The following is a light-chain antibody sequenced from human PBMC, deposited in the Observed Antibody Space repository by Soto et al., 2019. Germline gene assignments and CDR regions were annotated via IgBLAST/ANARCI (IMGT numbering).Light chain of an antibody. CDR3: QQYNNWPPVT. CDR1: QSVSNN. Sequence: EIVMTQSPATLSVSPGERATLSCRASQSVSNNLAWYQHKPGQAPRLLIYDASTRATGIPARFSGSGSGTEFTLPISSLQSEDFAVYFCQQYNNWPPVTFGPGTKVDIK. CDR2: DAS. J-gene: IGKJ3*01. V-gene: IGKV3-15*01.